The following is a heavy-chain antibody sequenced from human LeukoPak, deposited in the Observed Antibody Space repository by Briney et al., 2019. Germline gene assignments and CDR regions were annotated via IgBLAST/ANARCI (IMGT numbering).Heavy chain of an antibody. CDR3: ARVGADGSGFLFDY. J-gene: IGHJ4*02. CDR1: GGSFSGYY. V-gene: IGHV4-34*01. D-gene: IGHD3-10*01. CDR2: INHSGST. Sequence: SETLSLTCAVYGGSFSGYYWNWIRQPPGKGLEWIGEINHSGSTNYNPSLKSRVTISVDTSKNQFSLKLSSGTAADTAVYYCARVGADGSGFLFDYWGQGTLVTVSS.